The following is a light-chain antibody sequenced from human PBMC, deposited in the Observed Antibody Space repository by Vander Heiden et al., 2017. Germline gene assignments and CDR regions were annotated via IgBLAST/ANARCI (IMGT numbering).Light chain of an antibody. CDR3: SSYAGSYNLV. CDR1: SRHVGAYNL. V-gene: IGLV2-8*01. Sequence: QSALTQPPSASGSPGPSVTISCTGNSRHVGAYNLVYWFQLHPGKAPKVMIYEVSKRPSGFPDRFSGSKSGNTASLTVSGLQAEDEADYYCSSYAGSYNLVFGGGTKLTVL. CDR2: EVS. J-gene: IGLJ2*01.